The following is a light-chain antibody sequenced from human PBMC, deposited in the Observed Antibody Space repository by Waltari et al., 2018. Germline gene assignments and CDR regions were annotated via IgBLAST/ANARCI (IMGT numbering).Light chain of an antibody. CDR3: QMYVRLPAT. V-gene: IGKV3D-20*02. Sequence: EIVLTQSPGTLSLSPGERATLSCRASQSVSRALAWYQQTPGQAPRLLIYDAFKRAAGIPDRFRGSVTGTDFSLTISRLEPEDFAVYYCQMYVRLPATFGQGTTVEIK. CDR2: DAF. J-gene: IGKJ1*01. CDR1: QSVSRAL.